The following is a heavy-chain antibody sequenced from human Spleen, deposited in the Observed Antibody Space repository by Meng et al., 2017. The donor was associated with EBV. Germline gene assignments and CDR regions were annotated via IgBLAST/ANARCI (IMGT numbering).Heavy chain of an antibody. CDR2: IYHSGST. CDR3: AREVASYNWFDP. D-gene: IGHD5-12*01. J-gene: IGHJ5*02. Sequence: QVQRQGSGPGLVKPPGTRSLTCAVSGGSSSSSNWWSWVRQPPGKGLEWIGEIYHSGSTNYNPSLKSRVTISVDKSKNQFSLKLSSVTAADTAVYYCAREVASYNWFDPWGQGTLVTVSS. CDR1: GGSSSSSNW. V-gene: IGHV4-4*03.